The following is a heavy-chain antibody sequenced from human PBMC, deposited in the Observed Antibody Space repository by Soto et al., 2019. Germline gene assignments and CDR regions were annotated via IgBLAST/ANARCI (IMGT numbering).Heavy chain of an antibody. CDR3: AREPLRDYYDSSGYHTYSDY. CDR2: ISSSSSTI. Sequence: GGSLRLSCAASGFTFSSYSMNWVRQAPGKGLEWVSYISSSSSTIYYADSVKGRFTISRDNAKNSLYLQMNSLRDEDTAVYYCAREPLRDYYDSSGYHTYSDYWGQGTLVTVSS. D-gene: IGHD3-22*01. J-gene: IGHJ4*02. V-gene: IGHV3-48*02. CDR1: GFTFSSYS.